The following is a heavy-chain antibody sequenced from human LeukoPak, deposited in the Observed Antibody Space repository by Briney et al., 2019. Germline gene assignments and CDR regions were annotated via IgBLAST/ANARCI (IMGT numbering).Heavy chain of an antibody. CDR1: GFTFSSYA. D-gene: IGHD2-15*01. Sequence: TGGSLRLSCAASGFTFSSYAMHWVRQAPGKGLEWVAFIRFDGGNKYYADSAKGRFTISRDNSKNTLYLQMNSLRAGDTAVYYCARGVDCSGGSCYSGSFDYWGQGTLVTVSS. J-gene: IGHJ4*02. CDR3: ARGVDCSGGSCYSGSFDY. V-gene: IGHV3-30*02. CDR2: IRFDGGNK.